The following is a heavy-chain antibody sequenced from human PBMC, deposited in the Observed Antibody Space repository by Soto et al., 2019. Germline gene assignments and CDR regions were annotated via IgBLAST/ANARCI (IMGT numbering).Heavy chain of an antibody. J-gene: IGHJ4*02. CDR2: IYYSGST. CDR1: GDSMDSRSYD. V-gene: IGHV4-30-4*01. CDR3: ARAYSYGPYFDY. D-gene: IGHD5-18*01. Sequence: IMSLTGTFTGDSMDSRSYDWTWIRQPPGEGLEWIWHIYYSGSTYYNPSLKSRVTISVDTSKNQFSLKLSSVTAADTAVYYCARAYSYGPYFDYWAQGALVTVSS.